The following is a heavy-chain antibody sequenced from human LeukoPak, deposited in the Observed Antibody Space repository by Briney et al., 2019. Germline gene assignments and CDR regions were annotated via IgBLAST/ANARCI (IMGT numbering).Heavy chain of an antibody. CDR3: ATGGDYRDAFDM. CDR2: IIAILSQA. V-gene: IGHV1-69*11. D-gene: IGHD4-17*01. CDR1: GGTFSTYA. J-gene: IGHJ3*02. Sequence: SVKVSCKASGGTFSTYAISWVRQAPGQGLEWMGRIIAILSQADYAQKFRGRVSITADESTTTAYLELSRLRSEDTAVYYCATGGDYRDAFDMWGQGTRVTVSS.